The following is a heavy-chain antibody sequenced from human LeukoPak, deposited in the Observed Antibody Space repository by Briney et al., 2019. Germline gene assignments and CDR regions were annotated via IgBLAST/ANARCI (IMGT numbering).Heavy chain of an antibody. CDR3: AKDAKPYYYDSSGYYYAGAFDI. Sequence: GGSLRLPCAASGYTFSRFAMSWVRQAPGKGLEWVSAISGSGGSTYYADSVKGRFTISRDNSKNTLHLQMNSLRAEDPAVYYCAKDAKPYYYDSSGYYYAGAFDIWGQGTMVTVSS. J-gene: IGHJ3*02. D-gene: IGHD3-22*01. CDR2: ISGSGGST. CDR1: GYTFSRFA. V-gene: IGHV3-23*01.